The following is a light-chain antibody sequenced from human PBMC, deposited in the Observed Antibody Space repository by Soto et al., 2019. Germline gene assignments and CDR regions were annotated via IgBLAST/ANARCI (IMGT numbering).Light chain of an antibody. CDR3: KQYKTYWT. V-gene: IGKV1-5*02. CDR2: DAS. Sequence: EIQMTQSPSTLSASVGDRVTIICRASQSISTWLAWYQQKPGKAPKLLMYDASRLESGVPSRFSGSGSGTEFTLTISSLLPDDFAPYYCKQYKTYWTFGQGTKVDIK. CDR1: QSISTW. J-gene: IGKJ1*01.